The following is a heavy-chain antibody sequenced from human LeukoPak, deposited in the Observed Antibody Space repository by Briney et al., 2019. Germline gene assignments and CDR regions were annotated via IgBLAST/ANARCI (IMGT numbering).Heavy chain of an antibody. CDR2: IYYSGST. CDR3: SKGDYGDYRFDP. J-gene: IGHJ5*02. CDR1: GGSISSGGYY. V-gene: IGHV4-31*09. D-gene: IGHD4-17*01. Sequence: SETLSLTCTVSGGSISSGGYYWSWIRQHPGKGLEWIGYIYYSGSTYYNPSLKSRVTISVDRSKNQFSLKLSSVTAADTAVYYCSKGDYGDYRFDPWGQGTLVTVSS.